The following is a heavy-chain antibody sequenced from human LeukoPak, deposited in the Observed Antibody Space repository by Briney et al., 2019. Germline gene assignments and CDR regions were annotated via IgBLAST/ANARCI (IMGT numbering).Heavy chain of an antibody. V-gene: IGHV3-7*01. CDR2: INQDGSQK. J-gene: IGHJ4*02. CDR1: GFTFIRNW. D-gene: IGHD4-17*01. CDR3: ARAGGSTVSHSDY. Sequence: GGSLRLSCAASGFTFIRNWMSWVRQAPEKGLEWVANINQDGSQKYYGDSVKGRFTISKDNAKNSLYLQMNGLRAEDTAVYYCARAGGSTVSHSDYWGQGTLVTVSS.